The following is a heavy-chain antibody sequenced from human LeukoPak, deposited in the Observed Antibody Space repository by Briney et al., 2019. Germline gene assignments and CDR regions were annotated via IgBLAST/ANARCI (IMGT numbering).Heavy chain of an antibody. D-gene: IGHD5-24*01. J-gene: IGHJ4*02. V-gene: IGHV5-51*01. CDR1: GYISTNYW. Sequence: GASLQISCKCSGYISTNYWIGWGRQLRGRGLQWLGIIYPEDSDTSQSPAFRGHVTMSADRSISTSYLQWSSLESSDSATYYCARLAKTRRDGYNFGFDSWGQGTLVTVSS. CDR2: IYPEDSDT. CDR3: ARLAKTRRDGYNFGFDS.